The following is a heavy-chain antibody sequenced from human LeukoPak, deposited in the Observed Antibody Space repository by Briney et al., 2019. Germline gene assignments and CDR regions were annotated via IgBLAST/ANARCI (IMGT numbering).Heavy chain of an antibody. CDR3: AKCTGAIAPFDY. Sequence: PGGSLRLSCAASGFTFSRYAMSWVRQPPGKGLEWVSAISGSGGNTYYADSVKGRFTMSRDNSKNTLYLQMNSLRAEDSAVYYCAKCTGAIAPFDYWGQGTLVTVSS. CDR2: ISGSGGNT. J-gene: IGHJ4*02. D-gene: IGHD3-16*02. V-gene: IGHV3-23*01. CDR1: GFTFSRYA.